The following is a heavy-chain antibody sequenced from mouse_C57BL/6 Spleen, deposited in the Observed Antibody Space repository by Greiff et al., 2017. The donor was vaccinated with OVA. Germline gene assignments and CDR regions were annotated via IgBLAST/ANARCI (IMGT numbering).Heavy chain of an antibody. J-gene: IGHJ4*01. CDR3: ARRYYGNSYAMDY. V-gene: IGHV1-82*01. D-gene: IGHD2-1*01. Sequence: QVQLQQSGPELVKPGASVKISCKASGYAFSSSWMNWVKQRHGKGLEWIGRIYPGDGDTNYNGKFKGKATLTADKSSSTAYMQLSSLTAEDSAVYFCARRYYGNSYAMDYWGQGTSVTVSS. CDR1: GYAFSSSW. CDR2: IYPGDGDT.